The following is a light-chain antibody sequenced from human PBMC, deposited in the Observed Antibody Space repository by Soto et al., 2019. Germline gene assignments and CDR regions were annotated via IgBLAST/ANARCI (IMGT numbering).Light chain of an antibody. Sequence: EIVLTQSPGTLSLSPGERATLSCRASQSVSSSYLAWYQQKPGQAPRLLIYGASSRATGIPDRFSGSGSGRDFTRTISRLEPEDFAVDYCQQYCSSPHTFGQGAELEIK. CDR2: GAS. CDR3: QQYCSSPHT. CDR1: QSVSSSY. J-gene: IGKJ2*01. V-gene: IGKV3-20*01.